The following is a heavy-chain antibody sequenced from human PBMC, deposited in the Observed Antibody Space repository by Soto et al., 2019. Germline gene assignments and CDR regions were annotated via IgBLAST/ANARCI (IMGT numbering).Heavy chain of an antibody. CDR3: AKDIGYSSGWSGSYYYGMDV. Sequence: GGSLRLSCAASGFTFSSYGMHWVRQAPGKGLEWVAVISYDGSNKYYADSVKGRFTISRDNSKNTLYLQMNSLRAEDTAVYYCAKDIGYSSGWSGSYYYGMDVWGQGTTVTVSS. CDR2: ISYDGSNK. D-gene: IGHD6-19*01. J-gene: IGHJ6*02. CDR1: GFTFSSYG. V-gene: IGHV3-30*18.